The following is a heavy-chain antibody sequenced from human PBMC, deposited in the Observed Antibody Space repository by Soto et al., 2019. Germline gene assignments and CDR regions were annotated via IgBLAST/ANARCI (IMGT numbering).Heavy chain of an antibody. Sequence: PGGSLRLSCAASGFTFSSYWMSWVRQAPGKGLEWVANIKQDGSEKYYVDSVKGRFTISRDNAKNSLYLQMNSLRAEDTAVYYCARGWDIVVVVAATRPGYFDYWGQGTLVTVSS. J-gene: IGHJ4*02. CDR1: GFTFSSYW. D-gene: IGHD2-15*01. V-gene: IGHV3-7*01. CDR3: ARGWDIVVVVAATRPGYFDY. CDR2: IKQDGSEK.